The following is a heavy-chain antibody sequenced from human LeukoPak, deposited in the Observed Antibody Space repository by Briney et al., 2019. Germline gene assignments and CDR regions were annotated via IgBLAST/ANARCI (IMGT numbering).Heavy chain of an antibody. D-gene: IGHD4-11*01. CDR3: ARLQGYYYYMDV. CDR1: GDSIRNYY. Sequence: SETLSLTCLVSGDSIRNYYWSWIRQPPGKGLEWIGYIYYSGTTNYNPSLKSRVTISVDTSKNQFSLKLSSVTAADTAVYYCARLQGYYYYMDVWGKGTTVTVSS. J-gene: IGHJ6*03. V-gene: IGHV4-59*08. CDR2: IYYSGTT.